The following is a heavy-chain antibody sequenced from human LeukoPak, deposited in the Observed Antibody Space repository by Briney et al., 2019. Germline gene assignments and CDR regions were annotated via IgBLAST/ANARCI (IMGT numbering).Heavy chain of an antibody. D-gene: IGHD6-19*01. CDR1: GYTFTSYG. Sequence: ASVKVSCKASGYTFTSYGISWVRQAPGQGLEWMGWINTNTGNPTYAQGFTGRFVFSLDTSVSTAYLQISSLKAEDTAVYYCARVYSSSHPRWAVAGTLPEEYFQHWGQGTLVTVSS. V-gene: IGHV7-4-1*02. CDR3: ARVYSSSHPRWAVAGTLPEEYFQH. J-gene: IGHJ1*01. CDR2: INTNTGNP.